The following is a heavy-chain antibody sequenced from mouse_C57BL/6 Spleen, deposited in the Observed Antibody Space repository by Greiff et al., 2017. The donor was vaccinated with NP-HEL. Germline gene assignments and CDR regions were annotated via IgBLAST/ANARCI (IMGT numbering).Heavy chain of an antibody. CDR2: INYDGSST. V-gene: IGHV5-16*01. J-gene: IGHJ2*01. CDR3: ARAGDGYYSSFDY. Sequence: EVQLVESEGGLVQPGSSMKLSCTASGFTFSDYYMAWVRQVPEKGLEWVANINYDGSSTYYLDSLKSRFIISRDNAKNILYLQMSSLKSEDTATYYCARAGDGYYSSFDYWGQGTTLTVSS. CDR1: GFTFSDYY. D-gene: IGHD2-3*01.